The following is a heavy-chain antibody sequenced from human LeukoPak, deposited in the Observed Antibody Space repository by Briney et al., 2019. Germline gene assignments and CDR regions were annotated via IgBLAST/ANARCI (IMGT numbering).Heavy chain of an antibody. CDR2: ISSSSSYI. D-gene: IGHD3-10*02. Sequence: SGGSLRLSCAASGFTFSSYSMNWVRQAPGKGLEWVSYISSSSSYIYYADSVKGRFTISRDNAKNSLYLQMNSLRAEDTAVYYCAELGITMIGGVWGKGTTVTISS. J-gene: IGHJ6*04. CDR3: AELGITMIGGV. V-gene: IGHV3-21*05. CDR1: GFTFSSYS.